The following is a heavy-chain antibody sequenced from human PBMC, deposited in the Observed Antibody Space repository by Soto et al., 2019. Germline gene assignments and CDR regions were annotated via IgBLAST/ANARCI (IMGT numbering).Heavy chain of an antibody. CDR2: IYWDDDK. CDR1: GFSLSTSGVG. J-gene: IGHJ4*02. D-gene: IGHD3-9*01. V-gene: IGHV2-5*02. CDR3: AHRRAFDSLDY. Sequence: QITLKESGPTLVKPTQTPTLTCSFSGFSLSTSGVGMGWIRQPPGKALEWLALIYWDDDKRYSPSLQSRVTITKDASKNQVVLIMTNMDPVDTATYYGAHRRAFDSLDYGGQGSLVTVSS.